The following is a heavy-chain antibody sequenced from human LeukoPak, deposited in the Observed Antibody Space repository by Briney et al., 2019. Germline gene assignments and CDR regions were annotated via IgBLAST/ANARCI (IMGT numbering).Heavy chain of an antibody. CDR2: ISNDGGGT. CDR1: GFIFNNYG. J-gene: IGHJ5*02. Sequence: GGSLRLSCAASGFIFNNYGLIWVRQAPGKGLEWVSAISNDGGGTNYADFVKGRLTISRDNSKNTLFLQMNSLRAEDTALYYCAKGSSGYFVDLWGQGTLVTVSS. V-gene: IGHV3-23*01. CDR3: AKGSSGYFVDL. D-gene: IGHD3-22*01.